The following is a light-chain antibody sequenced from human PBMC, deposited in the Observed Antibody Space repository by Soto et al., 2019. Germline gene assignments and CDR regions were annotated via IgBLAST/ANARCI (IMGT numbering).Light chain of an antibody. V-gene: IGKV1-39*01. Sequence: DIQMPQSPSSLSASVGDRVTITCRASQNISDSLNWYQHKPGPAPKLLIYAASSLQSGVPSRFSGSGSETDFTLTISSLQPEDFASYFCQRSWTFGQGTKL. J-gene: IGKJ2*01. CDR3: QRSWT. CDR1: QNISDS. CDR2: AAS.